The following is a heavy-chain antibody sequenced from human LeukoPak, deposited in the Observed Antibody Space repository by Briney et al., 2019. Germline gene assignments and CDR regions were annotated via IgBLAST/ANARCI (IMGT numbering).Heavy chain of an antibody. J-gene: IGHJ4*02. CDR1: GGTFSSYA. V-gene: IGHV1-69*05. D-gene: IGHD5-18*01. CDR2: IIPIFGTA. Sequence: GSSVKVSCKASGGTFSSYAISWVRRAPGQGLEWMGGIIPIFGTANYAQKFQGRVTITTDESTSTAYMELSSLRSEDTAVYYCARANRIQLWLLDYWGQGTLVTVSS. CDR3: ARANRIQLWLLDY.